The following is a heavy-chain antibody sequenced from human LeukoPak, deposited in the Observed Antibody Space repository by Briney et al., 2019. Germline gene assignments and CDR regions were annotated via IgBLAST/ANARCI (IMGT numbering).Heavy chain of an antibody. V-gene: IGHV1-2*02. CDR3: ARDGGYCSSTSCYNDP. CDR1: GYTFTGYY. CDR2: INPNSGGT. Sequence: GASVKVSFKASGYTFTGYYMHWVRQAPGQGLEWMGWINPNSGGTNYAQKFQGRVTMTRDTSISTAYMELSRLRSDDTAVYYCARDGGYCSSTSCYNDPWAQGTLVTVSS. J-gene: IGHJ5*02. D-gene: IGHD2-2*02.